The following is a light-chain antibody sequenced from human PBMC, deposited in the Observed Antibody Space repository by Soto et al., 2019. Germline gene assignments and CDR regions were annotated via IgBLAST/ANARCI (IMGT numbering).Light chain of an antibody. J-gene: IGKJ4*01. CDR1: QTVRNNY. CDR3: QQYNNWPRAT. CDR2: DAS. V-gene: IGKV3-20*01. Sequence: EFVLTQSPGTLSLSPGERATLSCRASQTVRNNYLAWYQQKPGQAPRLLIYDASSRATGIPDRFSGGGSGTDFTLTISRLEPEDFGVYYCQQYNNWPRATFGGGTKVEIK.